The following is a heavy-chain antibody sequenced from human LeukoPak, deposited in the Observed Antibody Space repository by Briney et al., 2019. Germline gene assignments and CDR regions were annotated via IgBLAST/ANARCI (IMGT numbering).Heavy chain of an antibody. V-gene: IGHV3-23*01. CDR2: ISDSGGST. CDR1: GFTFSSYA. Sequence: GGSLRLSCAASGFTFSSYAMSWVRQAPGKGLEWVSAISDSGGSTYYADSVKGRFTISRDNSKNTLYLQMNSLRAEDTAVYYCAKKWDYGDNSRHYFDYWGQGILVTVSS. J-gene: IGHJ4*02. CDR3: AKKWDYGDNSRHYFDY. D-gene: IGHD4-17*01.